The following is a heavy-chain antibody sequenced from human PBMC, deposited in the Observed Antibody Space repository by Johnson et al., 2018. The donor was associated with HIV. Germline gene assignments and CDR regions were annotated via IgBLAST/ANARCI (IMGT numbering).Heavy chain of an antibody. Sequence: VQLVESGGGLVQPGGSLRLSCAASGFTFSSYAMSWVRQAPGKGLEWVSVIYSGGSTYYADSVKGRFTISRDNSKNTLYIQMTSLRDADTAVYYCARAWDYDAFDIWGKGKMVTVSS. J-gene: IGHJ3*02. D-gene: IGHD1-26*01. CDR3: ARAWDYDAFDI. V-gene: IGHV3-66*01. CDR1: GFTFSSYA. CDR2: IYSGGST.